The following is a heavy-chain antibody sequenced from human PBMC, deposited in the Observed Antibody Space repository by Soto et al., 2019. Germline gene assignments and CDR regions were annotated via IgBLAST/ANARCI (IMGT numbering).Heavy chain of an antibody. V-gene: IGHV1-46*03. CDR3: ARGSGEYGRTYYYYYYMDV. Sequence: ASVKVSCKASGYTFTSYHMHWVRQAPGQGLEWMGIINPSGGSTSYAQKFQGRVTMTRDTSTSTVYMELSSLRSEDTAVYYCARGSGEYGRTYYYYYYMDVWGKGTTVTVSS. D-gene: IGHD3-10*01. J-gene: IGHJ6*03. CDR2: INPSGGST. CDR1: GYTFTSYH.